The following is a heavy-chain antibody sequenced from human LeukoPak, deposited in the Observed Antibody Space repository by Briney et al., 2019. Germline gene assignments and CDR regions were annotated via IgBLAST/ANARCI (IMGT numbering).Heavy chain of an antibody. CDR3: AKDVSAGSSWSPYFDY. CDR2: ISSSGSTI. CDR1: GFTFSSYE. Sequence: GGSLRLSCAASGFTFSSYEMNWVRQAPGKGLEWVSYISSSGSTIYYADSVKGRFTISRVNSKNTLYLQMNSLRAEDTAVYYCAKDVSAGSSWSPYFDYWGQGTLVTVSS. J-gene: IGHJ4*02. D-gene: IGHD6-13*01. V-gene: IGHV3-48*03.